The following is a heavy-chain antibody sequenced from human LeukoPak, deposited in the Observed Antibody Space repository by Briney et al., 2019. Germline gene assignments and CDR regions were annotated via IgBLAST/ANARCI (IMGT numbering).Heavy chain of an antibody. V-gene: IGHV3-21*01. J-gene: IGHJ6*03. D-gene: IGHD2-8*02. Sequence: GGSLRLSCAASGFTFSSYSMNWVRQAPGKGLEWVSSISSSSSYIYYADSVKGRFTISRDNAKNSLYLQMNSLRAEDTAVYYCAREISGGHDYYYYYMDVWGKGTTVTVSS. CDR2: ISSSSSYI. CDR1: GFTFSSYS. CDR3: AREISGGHDYYYYYMDV.